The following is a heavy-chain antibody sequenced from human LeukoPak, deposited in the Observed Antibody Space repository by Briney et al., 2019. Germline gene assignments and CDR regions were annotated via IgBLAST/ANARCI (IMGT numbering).Heavy chain of an antibody. Sequence: GESLKISCQGSGYTFTSYWIGWVRQMPGKGLEWMGIIYPGDSYTRYNPSFQGQVTISADKSINTAYLQWTSLKASDTAIFYCARHNPGAEYSSSGIDFWGQGTLVTVSS. J-gene: IGHJ4*02. CDR1: GYTFTSYW. CDR2: IYPGDSYT. V-gene: IGHV5-51*01. CDR3: ARHNPGAEYSSSGIDF. D-gene: IGHD6-6*01.